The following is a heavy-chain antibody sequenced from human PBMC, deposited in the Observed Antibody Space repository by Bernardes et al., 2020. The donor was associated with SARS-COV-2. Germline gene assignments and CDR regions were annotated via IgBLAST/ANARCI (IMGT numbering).Heavy chain of an antibody. CDR1: GDSISSGAYY. V-gene: IGHV4-31*03. J-gene: IGHJ3*02. CDR2: IYYSGST. D-gene: IGHD3-3*01. Sequence: LSLTCTVSGDSISSGAYYWSWIRQHPGKGLEWVGYIYYSGSTYYNPSLKSRVTISVDTSKNQFSLKLSSVTAADTAVYYCARAEGITIFGVIIVGAFDIWGQGTMVTVSS. CDR3: ARAEGITIFGVIIVGAFDI.